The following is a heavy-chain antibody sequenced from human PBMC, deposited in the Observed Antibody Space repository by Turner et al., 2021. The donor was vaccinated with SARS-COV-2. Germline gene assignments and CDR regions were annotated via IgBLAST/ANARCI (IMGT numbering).Heavy chain of an antibody. Sequence: QVQLVESGGGVVQSGRSLRLSCAASGFTFSSYGMHWVRQAPGKGLEWVAVIFYDVSNKYYADSVKGRFTISRDNSKNTLYLQMNSLRAEDTAVYYCARDHYYDSSGYTLDAFDIWGQGTMVTISS. J-gene: IGHJ3*02. D-gene: IGHD3-22*01. CDR3: ARDHYYDSSGYTLDAFDI. V-gene: IGHV3-33*01. CDR2: IFYDVSNK. CDR1: GFTFSSYG.